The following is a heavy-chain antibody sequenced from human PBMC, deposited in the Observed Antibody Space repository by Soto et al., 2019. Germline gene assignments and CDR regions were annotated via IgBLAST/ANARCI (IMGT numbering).Heavy chain of an antibody. Sequence: SETLSLTCTVSGGSISSYYWSWIRQPPGKGLEWIGYIYYSGSTNYNPSLKSRVTISVDTSKNQFSLKLSSVTAADTAVYYCARDGYSGYDFDYWGQGTLVTVS. V-gene: IGHV4-59*01. CDR1: GGSISSYY. CDR3: ARDGYSGYDFDY. J-gene: IGHJ4*02. CDR2: IYYSGST. D-gene: IGHD5-12*01.